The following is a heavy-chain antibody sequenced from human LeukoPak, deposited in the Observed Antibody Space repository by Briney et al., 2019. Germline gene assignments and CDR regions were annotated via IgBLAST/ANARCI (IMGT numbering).Heavy chain of an antibody. J-gene: IGHJ2*01. Sequence: GGSLRLSCAASGFTFSTNYMSWVRQAPGKGLEWVSIIYSGGSTSYSDSLMRRFIISTDISKNTLFLQLISLRAEDTTVFYCWRSPRIYDSSGYYTVEYFDLWGRGTLVTVSS. V-gene: IGHV3-53*01. CDR3: WRSPRIYDSSGYYTVEYFDL. CDR2: IYSGGST. D-gene: IGHD3-22*01. CDR1: GFTFSTNY.